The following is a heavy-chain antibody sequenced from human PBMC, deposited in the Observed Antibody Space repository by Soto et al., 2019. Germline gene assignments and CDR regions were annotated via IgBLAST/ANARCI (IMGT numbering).Heavy chain of an antibody. CDR3: ARNQPYYYDGSGYYAYFDN. D-gene: IGHD3-22*01. CDR2: ISGSGDDT. CDR1: GFTFSNYA. Sequence: GGSLRLSCAASGFTFSNYAMTWVRQAPGKGLEWVSSISGSGDDTYYADSVKGRVTISRDSSKNTLSLQMNSLRAEDTAVYYCARNQPYYYDGSGYYAYFDNWVPGT. V-gene: IGHV3-23*01. J-gene: IGHJ4*01.